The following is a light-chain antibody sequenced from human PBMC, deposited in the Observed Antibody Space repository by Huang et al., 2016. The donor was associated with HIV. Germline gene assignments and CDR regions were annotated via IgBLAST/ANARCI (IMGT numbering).Light chain of an antibody. CDR2: SAS. CDR1: QNINTY. V-gene: IGKV1-39*01. CDR3: QQGYSALIT. J-gene: IGKJ5*01. Sequence: DILLTQSPSSLSASVGDRVTITCRASQNINTYLNWYQQKPGKAPNLLIHSASTLQTAVPSRFSGSGSGTDFTLTVNRRQPEDSATYYCQQGYSALITFGQGTRL.